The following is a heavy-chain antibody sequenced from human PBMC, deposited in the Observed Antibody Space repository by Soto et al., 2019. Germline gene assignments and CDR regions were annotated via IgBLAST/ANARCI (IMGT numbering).Heavy chain of an antibody. V-gene: IGHV4-39*01. J-gene: IGHJ4*02. CDR3: ARHDSTSWYVDY. Sequence: QLQLQESGPRLVKPSETLSLTCTVSGASISNRNYYWGWIRQPPGKGLEWIGSVYYSGTTYYNPSLKSRVTISGDTSKNQFSLRLDSVTAAATAVYHCARHDSTSWYVDYWGQRTLVTVSS. D-gene: IGHD2-2*01. CDR2: VYYSGTT. CDR1: GASISNRNYY.